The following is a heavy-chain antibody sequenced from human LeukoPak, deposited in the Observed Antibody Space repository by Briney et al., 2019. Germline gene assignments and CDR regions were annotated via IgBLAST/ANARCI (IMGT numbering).Heavy chain of an antibody. CDR1: GGSFSGYY. CDR2: INHSGST. Sequence: SETLSLTCAVYGGSFSGYYWSWIRQPPGKGLEWIGEINHSGSTNYNPSLKSRVTISVDTSKNQFSLKLSSVTAADTAVYYCARAAWAAGDAFDIWGQGTMATVSS. V-gene: IGHV4-34*01. CDR3: ARAAWAAGDAFDI. D-gene: IGHD6-13*01. J-gene: IGHJ3*02.